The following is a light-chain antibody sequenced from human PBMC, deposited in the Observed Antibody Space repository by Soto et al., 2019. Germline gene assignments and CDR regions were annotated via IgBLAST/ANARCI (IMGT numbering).Light chain of an antibody. J-gene: IGKJ1*01. CDR1: QSVSSSS. Sequence: EVVLTQSPGTLSLSPGERATLSCRASQSVSSSSLAWYQQKPGQAPRLLLYGASSRATGIPDRFSGSGSGTDFTLTINRLEPEDFAVYYCQQFGSSSWTFGQGTKVEI. V-gene: IGKV3-20*01. CDR2: GAS. CDR3: QQFGSSSWT.